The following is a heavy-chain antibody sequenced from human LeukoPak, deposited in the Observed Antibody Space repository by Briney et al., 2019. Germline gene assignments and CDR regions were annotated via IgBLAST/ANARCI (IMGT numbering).Heavy chain of an antibody. CDR3: ARDGQWLVQRYNWFDP. D-gene: IGHD6-19*01. J-gene: IGHJ5*02. CDR1: GGSIRSYY. CDR2: IYTSGST. Sequence: SETLSLTCTVSGGSIRSYYWSWIRQPAGKGLEWIGRIYTSGSTNYNPSLKSRVTMSVDTSKNQFSLKLSSVTAADTAVYYCARDGQWLVQRYNWFDPWGQGTLVTVSS. V-gene: IGHV4-4*07.